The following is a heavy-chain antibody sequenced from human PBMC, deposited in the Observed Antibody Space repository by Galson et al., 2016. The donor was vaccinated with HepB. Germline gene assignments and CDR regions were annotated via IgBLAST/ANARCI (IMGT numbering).Heavy chain of an antibody. J-gene: IGHJ6*02. CDR2: ISYDGSKK. CDR3: AKDEFLEGDYYYYGMDV. D-gene: IGHD3-3*01. CDR1: GFTFSSYG. Sequence: SLRLSCAASGFTFSSYGMHWVRQAPGKGLEWVAVISYDGSKKYYADSVKGRFTISRDNSKHTLYLQMSSLRAEDTAVYYCAKDEFLEGDYYYYGMDVWGQGTTVTVSS. V-gene: IGHV3-30*18.